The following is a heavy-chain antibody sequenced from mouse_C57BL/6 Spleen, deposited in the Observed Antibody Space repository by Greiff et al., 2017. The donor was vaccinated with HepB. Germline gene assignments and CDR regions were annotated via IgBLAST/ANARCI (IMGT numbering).Heavy chain of an antibody. CDR2: IYPSDSET. D-gene: IGHD2-5*01. CDR3: ARCYYSNYEAMDY. CDR1: GYTFTSYW. J-gene: IGHJ4*01. Sequence: QVQLKQPGAELVRPGSSVKLSCKASGYTFTSYWMDWVKQRPGQGLEWIGNIYPSDSETHYNQKFKDKATLTVDKSSSTAYMQLSSLTSEDSAVYYCARCYYSNYEAMDYWGQGTSVTVSS. V-gene: IGHV1-61*01.